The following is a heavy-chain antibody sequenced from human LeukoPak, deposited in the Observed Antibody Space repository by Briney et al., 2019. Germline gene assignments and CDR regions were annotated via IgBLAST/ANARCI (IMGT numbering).Heavy chain of an antibody. J-gene: IGHJ4*02. CDR3: ARVMTSGYYTFDY. V-gene: IGHV3-7*01. Sequence: GGSLRLSCATSGFTFSNYWMNWVRQAPGKGLEWVASIKYDGSEKYYVDSVKGRFTISRDNAKNSLSLQMSSLRAEDTAVHYCARVMTSGYYTFDYWGQGTLVTVSS. CDR1: GFTFSNYW. CDR2: IKYDGSEK. D-gene: IGHD3-22*01.